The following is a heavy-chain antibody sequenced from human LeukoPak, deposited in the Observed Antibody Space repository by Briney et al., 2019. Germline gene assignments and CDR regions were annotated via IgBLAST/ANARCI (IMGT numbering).Heavy chain of an antibody. Sequence: ASVKVSCKASGYTFTSYYMHWVRQAPGQGLEWMGIINPSGGSTSYAQKFQGRVTMTRDTSTSTVYMELSSLRSEDTAVYYCARDSMTTVTTYTFGDYWGQGTLVTVSS. V-gene: IGHV1-46*01. J-gene: IGHJ4*02. CDR2: INPSGGST. CDR3: ARDSMTTVTTYTFGDY. CDR1: GYTFTSYY. D-gene: IGHD4-17*01.